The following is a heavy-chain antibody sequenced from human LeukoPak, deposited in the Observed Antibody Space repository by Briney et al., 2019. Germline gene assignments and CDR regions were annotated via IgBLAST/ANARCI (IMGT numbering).Heavy chain of an antibody. CDR1: GGSISSYY. D-gene: IGHD3-22*01. V-gene: IGHV4-4*07. CDR3: AGDEHYYDSSGYSKPLDY. J-gene: IGHJ4*02. CDR2: IYTSGST. Sequence: SETLSLTCTVSGGSISSYYWSWIRQPAGKGLEWIGRIYTSGSTNYNPSLKSRVTMSVDTSKNQLSLKLSSVTAADTAVYYCAGDEHYYDSSGYSKPLDYWGQGTLVTVSS.